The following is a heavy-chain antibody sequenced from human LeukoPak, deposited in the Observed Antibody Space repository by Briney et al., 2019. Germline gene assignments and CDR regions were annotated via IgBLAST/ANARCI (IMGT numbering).Heavy chain of an antibody. CDR1: GFTFSSYT. Sequence: GGSLRLPCEPSGFTFSSYTLNWAAQAPGKGREGVSSIIGSSGYIYYADSVKGRFTISRDNAKNSLYLQMNSLRAEDTAVYYCARDLLRYFDWLLTAYGMDVWGQGTTVTVSS. V-gene: IGHV3-21*01. J-gene: IGHJ6*02. D-gene: IGHD3-9*01. CDR3: ARDLLRYFDWLLTAYGMDV. CDR2: IIGSSGYI.